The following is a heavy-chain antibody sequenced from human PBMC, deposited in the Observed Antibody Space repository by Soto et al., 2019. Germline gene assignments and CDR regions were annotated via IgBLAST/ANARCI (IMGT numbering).Heavy chain of an antibody. V-gene: IGHV1-2*02. CDR1: GYTFTGYY. J-gene: IGHJ3*02. D-gene: IGHD1-26*01. CDR2: INPNSGGT. CDR3: ARDPTLLPVGATAFDI. Sequence: ASVKVSCKASGYTFTGYYMHWVRQAPGQGLEWMGWINPNSGGTNYAQKFQGRVTMTRDTSISTAYMELSRLRSDDTAVYYCARDPTLLPVGATAFDIWGQGTMVTVSS.